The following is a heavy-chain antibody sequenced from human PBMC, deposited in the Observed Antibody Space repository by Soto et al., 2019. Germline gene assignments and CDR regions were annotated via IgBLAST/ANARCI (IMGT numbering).Heavy chain of an antibody. CDR2: IRNRANSYST. V-gene: IGHV3-72*01. Sequence: PGGSLRLSCAASGFTFSNAWMSWVRQTPGKGLEWLGRIRNRANSYSTEYAASVRGRFTISRDDSNNLLYLHMSSLKTEDTAVYYCATIDMVEKFDPRGQGILVTVSS. CDR1: GFTFSNAW. J-gene: IGHJ5*02. D-gene: IGHD3-10*01. CDR3: ATIDMVEKFDP.